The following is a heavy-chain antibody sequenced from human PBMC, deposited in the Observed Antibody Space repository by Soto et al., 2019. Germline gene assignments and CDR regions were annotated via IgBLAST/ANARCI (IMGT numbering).Heavy chain of an antibody. CDR2: INPSGGST. Sequence: ASVKVSCKASGYTFTSYYMHWVRQAPGQGLEWMGIINPSGGSTRYAQKFQGRVTMTRDTSTSTVYMELSSLRSEDTAVYYCARVYHSGVFPPRVDSGGKGPLVTFPS. J-gene: IGHJ5*01. V-gene: IGHV1-46*01. D-gene: IGHD2-15*01. CDR3: ARVYHSGVFPPRVDS. CDR1: GYTFTSYY.